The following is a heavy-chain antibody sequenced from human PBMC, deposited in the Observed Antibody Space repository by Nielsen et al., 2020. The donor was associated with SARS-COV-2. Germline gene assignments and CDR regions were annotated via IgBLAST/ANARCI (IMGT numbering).Heavy chain of an antibody. D-gene: IGHD2-2*01. Sequence: ASVKVSCKTSGYTFVDYGISWVRQAPGQGLEWVGWINTYRGSSQYAQKYQGRVTMTTDTSTSTAYMELSGLSSEDTAVYYCARSRGCSATSCFFDYWGQGALVTVSS. CDR3: ARSRGCSATSCFFDY. V-gene: IGHV1-18*04. CDR1: GYTFVDYG. J-gene: IGHJ4*02. CDR2: INTYRGSS.